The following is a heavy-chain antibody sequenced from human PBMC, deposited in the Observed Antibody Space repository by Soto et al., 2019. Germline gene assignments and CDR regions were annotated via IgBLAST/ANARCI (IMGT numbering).Heavy chain of an antibody. V-gene: IGHV1-18*01. Sequence: QPQLVQSGPEVKKPGASVKVSCKASHYTFTSYGVSWVRQAPGQGLEWMGWISSQNGNTVYAQNFQGRVTLTTDTSTSTAFMELRNLQSDDTALYYCARDRHYYTLDRVDYWGQGTLVTVSS. CDR2: ISSQNGNT. CDR1: HYTFTSYG. J-gene: IGHJ4*02. CDR3: ARDRHYYTLDRVDY. D-gene: IGHD3-10*01.